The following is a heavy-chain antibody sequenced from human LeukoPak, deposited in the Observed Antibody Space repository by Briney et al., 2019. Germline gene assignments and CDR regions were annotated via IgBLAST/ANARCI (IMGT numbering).Heavy chain of an antibody. CDR1: GYTFTTYY. D-gene: IGHD3-22*01. J-gene: IGHJ4*02. CDR2: INPSGGST. Sequence: ASVKVSCKASGYTFTTYYMHWVRQAPGQGLEWMGMINPSGGSTGYAQKFQGRVTMTRDTSTSTVYMELRSLRSEDTAVYYCARDYYYGSTGYDSYYFDYWGQGTLVSVSS. V-gene: IGHV1-46*01. CDR3: ARDYYYGSTGYDSYYFDY.